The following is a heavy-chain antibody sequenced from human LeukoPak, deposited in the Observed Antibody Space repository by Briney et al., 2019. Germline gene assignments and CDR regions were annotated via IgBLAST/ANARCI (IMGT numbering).Heavy chain of an antibody. D-gene: IGHD2/OR15-2a*01. J-gene: IGHJ4*02. Sequence: ASVKVSCKASGYTFTSNAMNWVRQAPRQGLELMGWINTNTGNPTYAQGFTGRFVFSLDTSVSTAYLQISSLKAEDTAVYYCARDNAGNIDYWGQGTLVTVSS. CDR1: GYTFTSNA. CDR3: ARDNAGNIDY. V-gene: IGHV7-4-1*02. CDR2: INTNTGNP.